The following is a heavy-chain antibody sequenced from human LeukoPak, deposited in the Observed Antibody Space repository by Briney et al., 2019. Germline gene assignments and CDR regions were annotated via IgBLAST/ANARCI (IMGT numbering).Heavy chain of an antibody. CDR2: IRYDGSNN. Sequence: PGGSLRLSCAASGFTFSNYNMHWVRQVPGKGLEWVAFIRYDGSNNYYADSVQGRFTIYRDNSKNTMYLQMKSLRGEDTAVYYCARSLVIPADYYYYYYFDVWGKGTTVTVSS. CDR3: ARSLVIPADYYYYYYFDV. V-gene: IGHV3-30*02. J-gene: IGHJ6*03. D-gene: IGHD2-2*01. CDR1: GFTFSNYN.